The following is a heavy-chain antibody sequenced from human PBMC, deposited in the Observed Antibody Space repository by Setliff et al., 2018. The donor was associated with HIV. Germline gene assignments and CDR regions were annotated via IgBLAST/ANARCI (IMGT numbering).Heavy chain of an antibody. V-gene: IGHV3-53*01. Sequence: QSGGSLRLSCAASGFTVSSNYMSWVRQAPGKGLEWVSVIYSGGSTYYADSVKGRFTISRDNSKNTLYLQMNSLRDEDTAVYYCGREAVAVAGTLDYWGQGTLVTVSS. CDR3: GREAVAVAGTLDY. CDR1: GFTVSSNY. CDR2: IYSGGST. J-gene: IGHJ4*02. D-gene: IGHD6-19*01.